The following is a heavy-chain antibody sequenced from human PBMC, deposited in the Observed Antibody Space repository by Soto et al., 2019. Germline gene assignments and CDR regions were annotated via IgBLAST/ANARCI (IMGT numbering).Heavy chain of an antibody. J-gene: IGHJ4*02. D-gene: IGHD3-16*01. CDR2: IYYNGNT. CDR3: ARQTGVFGHYFDY. CDR1: GGSISSSSYY. V-gene: IGHV4-39*01. Sequence: QLRLQEAGPGLVKPSETLSLTCTVSGGSISSSSYYWGWIRQPPGKGPEWIGAIYYNGNTYYNPSRKSRVTMSVDTSKNQVSLKLSSATAADTAMYYCARQTGVFGHYFDYWGQGTLVTVSS.